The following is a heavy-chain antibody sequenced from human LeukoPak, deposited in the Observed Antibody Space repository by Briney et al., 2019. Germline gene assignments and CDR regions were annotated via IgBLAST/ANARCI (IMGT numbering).Heavy chain of an antibody. CDR2: IIPIFGTA. J-gene: IGHJ6*03. CDR1: GGTFSSYG. D-gene: IGHD3-3*01. CDR3: ARDRKVMDFWSGSSGYFMDV. V-gene: IGHV1-69*13. Sequence: SVKVSCKASGGTFSSYGISRVRQAPGQGLEWMGGIIPIFGTANYAQKFQGRVTITADESTSTAYMELSRLRSDDTAVYYCARDRKVMDFWSGSSGYFMDVWGKGTTVTVSS.